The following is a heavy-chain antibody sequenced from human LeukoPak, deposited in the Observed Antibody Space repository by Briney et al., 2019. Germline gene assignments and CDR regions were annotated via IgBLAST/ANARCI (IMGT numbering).Heavy chain of an antibody. D-gene: IGHD2-21*01. CDR2: VRGKPNGGTT. CDR1: GFTFDEYA. CDR3: TREPPEYCDGDC. J-gene: IGHJ4*02. V-gene: IGHV3-49*04. Sequence: GGSLRPSCRVSGFTFDEYAMSWVRQAPGKGLEWVAFVRGKPNGGTTEYAASVKGRFTISRDDSKSIAYLQMNSLQTEDTAIYYCTREPPEYCDGDCWGQGTLVTVSS.